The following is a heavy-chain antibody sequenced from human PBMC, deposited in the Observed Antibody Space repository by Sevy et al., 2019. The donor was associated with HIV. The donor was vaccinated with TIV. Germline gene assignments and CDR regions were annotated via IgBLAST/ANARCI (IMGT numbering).Heavy chain of an antibody. J-gene: IGHJ4*02. D-gene: IGHD6-19*01. CDR2: MYYSGST. Sequence: SETLSLTCTVSGGSISSSSYYWGWIRQPPGKGLEWIGSMYYSGSTFYNPSLKSRGTISVDTSRNQFSLKLSSVTAPDTAVYYCARPPSDTSSDWYYFDLCGQGMLVTVSS. CDR1: GGSISSSSYY. V-gene: IGHV4-39*01. CDR3: ARPPSDTSSDWYYFDL.